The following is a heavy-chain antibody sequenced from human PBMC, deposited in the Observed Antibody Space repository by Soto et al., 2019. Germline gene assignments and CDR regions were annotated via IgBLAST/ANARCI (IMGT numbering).Heavy chain of an antibody. V-gene: IGHV3-72*01. J-gene: IGHJ6*02. D-gene: IGHD3-3*01. CDR1: GFTFSDYY. CDR3: ARDIIYDFWSGYFPTGTMDV. CDR2: SRNKAKSYTT. Sequence: GGSLRLSCAASGFTFSDYYMDWVRQAPGKGLEWVGRSRNKAKSYTTDYAASVKGRFTISRDNSKNTLYLQMNSLRAEDTAVYYCARDIIYDFWSGYFPTGTMDVWGQGTTVTVSS.